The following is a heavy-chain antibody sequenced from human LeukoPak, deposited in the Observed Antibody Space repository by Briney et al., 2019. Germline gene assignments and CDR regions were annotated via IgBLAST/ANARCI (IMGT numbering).Heavy chain of an antibody. J-gene: IGHJ4*02. Sequence: SETLSLTCAVSGGSISSSNWWSWVRQPPGKGLEWIGEIYHSGSTNYNPSLKSRVTISVDKSKNQFALKLSSVTAADTAVYYCARASYYYDSSGYSLRFFDYWGQGTLVTVSS. CDR2: IYHSGST. D-gene: IGHD3-22*01. CDR3: ARASYYYDSSGYSLRFFDY. V-gene: IGHV4-4*02. CDR1: GGSISSSNW.